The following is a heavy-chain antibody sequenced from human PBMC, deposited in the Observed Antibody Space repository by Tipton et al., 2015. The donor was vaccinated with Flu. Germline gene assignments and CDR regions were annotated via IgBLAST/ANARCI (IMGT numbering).Heavy chain of an antibody. D-gene: IGHD4-11*01. CDR1: GGFISSYY. CDR3: ARRDYSNYVSEPKNWFDS. V-gene: IGHV4-59*08. J-gene: IGHJ5*01. Sequence: TLSLTCTVSGGFISSYYWNWIRQPPGKGLEWIGNLHHSGNAYYNPSLKSRVILSVARSKNLFSLRLTSVTAADTAVYFCARRDYSNYVSEPKNWFDSWGQGTLVTVSS. CDR2: LHHSGNA.